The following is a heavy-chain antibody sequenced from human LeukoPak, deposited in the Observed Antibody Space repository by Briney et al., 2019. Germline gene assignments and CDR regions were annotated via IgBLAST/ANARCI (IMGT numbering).Heavy chain of an antibody. CDR1: GGSFSGYY. V-gene: IGHV4-34*01. CDR3: ARLSSGYDDAFDI. Sequence: SETLSLTCAVYGGSFSGYYWSWIRQPPGKGLEWIGEINHSGSTNYNPSLKSRVTISVDTSKNQFSLKLSSVTAADTVVYYCARLSSGYDDAFDIWGQGTMVTVSS. J-gene: IGHJ3*02. CDR2: INHSGST. D-gene: IGHD3-22*01.